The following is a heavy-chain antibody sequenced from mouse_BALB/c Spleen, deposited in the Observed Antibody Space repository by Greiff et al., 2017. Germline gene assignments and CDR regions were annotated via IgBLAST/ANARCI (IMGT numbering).Heavy chain of an antibody. Sequence: VQLKESGPELVKPGASVKISCKASGYTFTDYNMHWVKQSHGKSLEWIGYIYPYNGGTGYNQKFKSKATLTVANSSSTAYMELRSLTSEDSAVYYCARRITTGAMDYWGQGTSVTVSS. CDR2: IYPYNGGT. CDR1: GYTFTDYN. CDR3: ARRITTGAMDY. V-gene: IGHV1S29*02. J-gene: IGHJ4*01. D-gene: IGHD2-4*01.